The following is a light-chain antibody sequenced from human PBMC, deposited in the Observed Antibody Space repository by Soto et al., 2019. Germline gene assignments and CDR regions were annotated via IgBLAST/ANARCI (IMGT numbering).Light chain of an antibody. CDR1: QTVGGRY. CDR2: GAS. Sequence: EIVLTQSAATLSLSLGERATLSCRARQTVGGRYLAWLQQKPGQTPRLLIYGASTRAAGVPDRFSGSGSGTDFSLTSNRLEPEDFAVYYCLQYVSSPWTFGQRTKVEV. CDR3: LQYVSSPWT. V-gene: IGKV3-20*01. J-gene: IGKJ1*01.